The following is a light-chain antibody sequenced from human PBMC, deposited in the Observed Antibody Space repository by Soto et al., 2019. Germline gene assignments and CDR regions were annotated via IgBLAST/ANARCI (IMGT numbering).Light chain of an antibody. CDR2: EVN. Sequence: QSALTQPPSASGSPGQSVTISCTGTSSDVGFFNYVSWYQQHPDQAPKLLIFEVNKRPSGVPDRFSASKSGNTASLTVSGIQAEDEADYYCCSYAGSNTLIFGGGTKVTVL. CDR1: SSDVGFFNY. J-gene: IGLJ2*01. CDR3: CSYAGSNTLI. V-gene: IGLV2-8*01.